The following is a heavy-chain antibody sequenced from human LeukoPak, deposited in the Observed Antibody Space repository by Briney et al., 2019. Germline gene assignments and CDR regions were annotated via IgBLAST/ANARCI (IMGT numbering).Heavy chain of an antibody. CDR2: IYGSGST. Sequence: SETLSLTCTVSGGSISSYYWSWIRQPPGKGLEWIGHIYGSGSTNYNPSLKSRVTLSVDTSKNQFSLKLSTVTAADTAVYYCAREGTSGTHLNWFDPWGQGTLVTVSS. J-gene: IGHJ5*02. D-gene: IGHD1-1*01. V-gene: IGHV4-59*01. CDR1: GGSISSYY. CDR3: AREGTSGTHLNWFDP.